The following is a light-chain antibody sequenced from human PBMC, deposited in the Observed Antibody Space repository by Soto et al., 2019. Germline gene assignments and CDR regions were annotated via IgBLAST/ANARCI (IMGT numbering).Light chain of an antibody. CDR3: HQRQSWPRT. CDR2: QTS. V-gene: IGKV3-11*01. Sequence: LPQSPATLPSFPGDSVTLSCRASQYSTTTSSSYHHRPGQAPSLLIYQTSIRAAGIPARFCASGPGTDFTLIISVGQPEDFALYYCHQRQSWPRTFGQGTKVDI. J-gene: IGKJ1*01. CDR1: QYSTTT.